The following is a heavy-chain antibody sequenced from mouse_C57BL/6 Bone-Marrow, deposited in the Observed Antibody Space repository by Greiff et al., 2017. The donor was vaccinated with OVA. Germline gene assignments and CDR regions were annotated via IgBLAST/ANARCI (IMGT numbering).Heavy chain of an antibody. J-gene: IGHJ4*01. CDR3: ASYGSSSLYAMDY. CDR1: GYTFTSYW. CDR2: IHPNSGST. Sequence: QVQLQQPGAELVKPGASVKLSCKASGYTFTSYWMHWVKQRPGQGLEWIGMIHPNSGSTNYNEKFKSQATLTVDKSSSTAYMQLSSLTSEDSAVYYCASYGSSSLYAMDYWGQGTSVTVSS. V-gene: IGHV1-64*01. D-gene: IGHD1-1*01.